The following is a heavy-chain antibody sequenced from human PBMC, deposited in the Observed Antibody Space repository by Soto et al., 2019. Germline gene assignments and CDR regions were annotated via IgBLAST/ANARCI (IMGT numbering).Heavy chain of an antibody. CDR3: AREGGVSGYYRAYYGMDV. J-gene: IGHJ6*02. D-gene: IGHD3-22*01. CDR1: GGSISSYY. CDR2: IYYSGST. V-gene: IGHV4-59*01. Sequence: PSETLSITCTVSGGSISSYYWSWIRQPPGKGLEWIGYIYYSGSTNYNPSLKSRVTISVDTSKNQFSLKLSSVTAADTAVYYCAREGGVSGYYRAYYGMDVWGQGTTVTVSS.